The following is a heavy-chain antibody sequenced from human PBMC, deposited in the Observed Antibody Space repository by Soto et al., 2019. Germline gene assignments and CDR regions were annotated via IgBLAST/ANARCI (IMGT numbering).Heavy chain of an antibody. Sequence: VSLRLSCAASGFTFSSYAISWVRQAPGKGLEWVSAISGSGGSTYYADSVKGRFTISRDNSKNTLYLQMNSLRAEDTAVYYCAKDLENSTSNDASGADFYSWGQGDLLTISS. CDR1: GFTFSSYA. CDR2: ISGSGGST. CDR3: AKDLENSTSNDASGADFYS. J-gene: IGHJ4*02. D-gene: IGHD2-2*01. V-gene: IGHV3-23*01.